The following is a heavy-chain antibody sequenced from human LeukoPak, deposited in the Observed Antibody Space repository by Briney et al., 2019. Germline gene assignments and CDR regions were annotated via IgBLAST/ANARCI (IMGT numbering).Heavy chain of an antibody. CDR1: GGSISSYY. CDR3: ARTDMARGVIGFDY. Sequence: SETLSLTCTVSGGSISSYYWSWIRQPPGKGLEWIGYIYYSGSTNYNPSLKSRVTISVDTSKNQFSLKLSSVTAADTAVYYCARTDMARGVIGFDYWGQGTLVTVSS. CDR2: IYYSGST. J-gene: IGHJ4*02. V-gene: IGHV4-59*08. D-gene: IGHD3-10*01.